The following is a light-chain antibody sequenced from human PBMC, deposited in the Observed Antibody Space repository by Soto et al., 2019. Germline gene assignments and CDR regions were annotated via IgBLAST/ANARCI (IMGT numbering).Light chain of an antibody. CDR3: QQYNTYSWT. CDR2: KAS. Sequence: DVQMTQSPSTLSASVGDRVTITCRASQSISTWLAWYQQKPGKAPKLLIYKASGLESGVPSRFSGSGSGTEVTLTISSLQPDDFATYYCQQYNTYSWTFGQGTKVEIK. CDR1: QSISTW. V-gene: IGKV1-5*03. J-gene: IGKJ1*01.